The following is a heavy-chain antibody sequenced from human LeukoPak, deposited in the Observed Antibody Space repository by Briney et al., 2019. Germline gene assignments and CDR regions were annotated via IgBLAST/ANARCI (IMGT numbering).Heavy chain of an antibody. V-gene: IGHV3-30*04. CDR2: IAHDASVA. CDR1: GSTFSSYA. J-gene: IGHJ5*02. D-gene: IGHD6-19*01. Sequence: GGSLRLSCAASGSTFSSYAMHWVRQAPGKGLEWVAVIAHDASVAYYADWVKGRFTISRDNSRNTLYLQTNSLRAEGTAVYYCAKEPAPYSSGWYFPDDHWGQGALVTVSS. CDR3: AKEPAPYSSGWYFPDDH.